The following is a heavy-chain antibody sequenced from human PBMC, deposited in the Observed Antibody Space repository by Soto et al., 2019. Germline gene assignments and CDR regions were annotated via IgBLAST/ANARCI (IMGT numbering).Heavy chain of an antibody. V-gene: IGHV3-23*01. CDR2: ISGSGGDT. D-gene: IGHD6-6*01. CDR1: GFTFSSYA. CDR3: AKGGRSSSVLDFDY. J-gene: IGHJ4*02. Sequence: EVQLLESGGGLVQPGGSLRLSCADSGFTFSSYAMNWVRQAPGKGLEWVSNISGSGGDTYYADSVKGRFSISRDNSKYTLSLQMDSLRAEDTAVYYCAKGGRSSSVLDFDYWGQGTLVTVSS.